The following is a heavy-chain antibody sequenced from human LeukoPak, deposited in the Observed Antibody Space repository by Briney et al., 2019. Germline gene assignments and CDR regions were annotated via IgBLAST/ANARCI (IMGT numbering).Heavy chain of an antibody. V-gene: IGHV3-23*01. J-gene: IGHJ4*02. D-gene: IGHD3-10*01. CDR1: GFTFSSYG. CDR3: AKKGPGAMVRGVIIPYYFDY. Sequence: GGTLRLSCAASGFTFSSYGMSWVRQAPGKGLEWVSAISGSGGSTYYADSVKGRFTISRDNSKNTLYLQMNSLRAEDTAVYYCAKKGPGAMVRGVIIPYYFDYWGQGTLVTVSS. CDR2: ISGSGGST.